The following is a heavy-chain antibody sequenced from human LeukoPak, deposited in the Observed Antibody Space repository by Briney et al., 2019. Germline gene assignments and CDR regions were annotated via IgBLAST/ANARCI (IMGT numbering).Heavy chain of an antibody. Sequence: GGSLRLSCAASGFTFNNYAMNWVRQAPGKGLEWVSVISGGGETTYYAASVKGRFTISRDNSGSTLYLQMSSLRADDTAVYYCAKGRAAMDFFDTWGREPWSPSPQ. D-gene: IGHD2-2*01. CDR3: AKGRAAMDFFDT. V-gene: IGHV3-23*01. CDR1: GFTFNNYA. CDR2: ISGGGETT. J-gene: IGHJ4*02.